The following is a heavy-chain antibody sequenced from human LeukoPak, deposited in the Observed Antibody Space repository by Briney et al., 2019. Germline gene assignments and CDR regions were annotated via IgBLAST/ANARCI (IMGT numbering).Heavy chain of an antibody. CDR1: GFSFVDYA. Sequence: PGGSLRPSCAASGFSFVDYAMHSVRQPPGKGLEWVLVISGDGGDTDYVDSVKGRFTISRDNSKDSLYLQMNSLRTEDTALYYCAKEFGYCSGSSCYRYYYYPMDVWGQGTTVTVSS. CDR3: AKEFGYCSGSSCYRYYYYPMDV. CDR2: ISGDGGDT. V-gene: IGHV3-43*02. D-gene: IGHD2-15*01. J-gene: IGHJ6*02.